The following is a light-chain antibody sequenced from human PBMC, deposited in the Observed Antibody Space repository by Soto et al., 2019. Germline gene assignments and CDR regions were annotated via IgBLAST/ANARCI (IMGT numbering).Light chain of an antibody. CDR2: SSN. J-gene: IGLJ3*02. Sequence: QSVLTQPPSASGTPGQRATISCSGSSSNIGSNTVNWYQQLPGTAPKLLIYSSNQRPSGVPDRFSGSKSGTSASLAISGLQSEDEADYFCATGDDSLNGPVFGGGTKVTVL. V-gene: IGLV1-44*01. CDR3: ATGDDSLNGPV. CDR1: SSNIGSNT.